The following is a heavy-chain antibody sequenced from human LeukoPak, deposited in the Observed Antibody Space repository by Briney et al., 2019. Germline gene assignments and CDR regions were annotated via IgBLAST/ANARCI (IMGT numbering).Heavy chain of an antibody. CDR3: ARLSGGRKYFDY. CDR1: GFTFSSYA. J-gene: IGHJ4*02. V-gene: IGHV3-30-3*01. Sequence: GGSLRLSCAASGFTFSSYAMHWVRQAPGKGLERVAVISYDGSNKYYADSVKGRFTISRDNSKNTLYLQMNSLRAEDTAVYYCARLSGGRKYFDYWGQGTLVTVSS. D-gene: IGHD2-15*01. CDR2: ISYDGSNK.